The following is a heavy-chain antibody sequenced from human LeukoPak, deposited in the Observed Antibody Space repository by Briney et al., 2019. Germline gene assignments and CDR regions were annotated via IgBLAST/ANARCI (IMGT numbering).Heavy chain of an antibody. CDR1: GYTFTSYA. J-gene: IGHJ3*02. D-gene: IGHD6-13*01. CDR3: ARDLSSSWYEGDAFDI. V-gene: IGHV1-3*01. Sequence: ASVKVSCKASGYTFTSYAMHWVRQAPGQRLEWMGWINAGNGNTKYSQKFQGRVTITRDTSASTAYMELSSLRPEDTAVYYCARDLSSSWYEGDAFDIWGQGTMVTVSS. CDR2: INAGNGNT.